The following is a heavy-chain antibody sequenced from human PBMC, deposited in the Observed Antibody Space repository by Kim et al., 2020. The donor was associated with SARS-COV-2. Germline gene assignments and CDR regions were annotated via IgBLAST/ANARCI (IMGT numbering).Heavy chain of an antibody. CDR2: INAGNGNT. J-gene: IGHJ6*02. V-gene: IGHV1-3*01. D-gene: IGHD2-15*01. CDR1: GYTFTSYA. CDR3: ARQDHRYYYYYGMDV. Sequence: ASVKVSCKASGYTFTSYAMHWVRQAPGQRLEWMGWINAGNGNTKYSQKFQGRVTITRDTSASTAYMELSSLRSEDTAVYYCARQDHRYYYYYGMDVWGQGTTVTVSS.